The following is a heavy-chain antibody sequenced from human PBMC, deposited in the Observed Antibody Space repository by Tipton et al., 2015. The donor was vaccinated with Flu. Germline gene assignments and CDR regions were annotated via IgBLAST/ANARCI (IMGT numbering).Heavy chain of an antibody. J-gene: IGHJ4*02. V-gene: IGHV4-59*08. D-gene: IGHD3-10*01. Sequence: TLSLTCTVSGGSINSYYWSWIRQPPGKGLERIGYIYYSGSTSYNPSLKSRVTISVDTSKNQFSLKLSSVTAADTAVYYCARHYFGSGSYQRYFDYWGQGTLVTVSS. CDR2: IYYSGST. CDR1: GGSINSYY. CDR3: ARHYFGSGSYQRYFDY.